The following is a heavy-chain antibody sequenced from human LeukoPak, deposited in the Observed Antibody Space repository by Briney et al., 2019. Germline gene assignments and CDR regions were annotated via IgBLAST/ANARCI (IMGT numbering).Heavy chain of an antibody. V-gene: IGHV3-13*01. CDR3: ARGLRWSFLDAFDI. CDR2: IGTAGDT. J-gene: IGHJ3*02. CDR1: GFTFSSYD. D-gene: IGHD4-23*01. Sequence: GGSLRLSCAASGFTFSSYDMHWVRQVTGKGLEWVSAIGTAGDTYYPGSVKGRFTISRENAKNSLYLQMNSLRAGDTAVYYCARGLRWSFLDAFDIWGQGTMVTVSS.